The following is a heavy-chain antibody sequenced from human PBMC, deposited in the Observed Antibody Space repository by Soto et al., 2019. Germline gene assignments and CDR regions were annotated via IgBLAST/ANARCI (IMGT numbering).Heavy chain of an antibody. D-gene: IGHD2-21*01. J-gene: IGHJ6*03. V-gene: IGHV4-34*01. CDR3: VRGGISHWAYFYYMDV. CDR2: INHLGSI. Sequence: PSETLSLTCVVSGGSLSDYFWSWIRQPPGMALEWIREINHLGSINYNPSLKSRVTMSVDTSKNQFSLTLNSVTAADTATYYCVRGGISHWAYFYYMDVWDRGTTVTVSS. CDR1: GGSLSDYF.